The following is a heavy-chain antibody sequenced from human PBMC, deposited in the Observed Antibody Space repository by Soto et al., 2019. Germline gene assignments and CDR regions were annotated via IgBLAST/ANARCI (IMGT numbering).Heavy chain of an antibody. CDR2: IYRSGHA. Sequence: SETLSLTCNVSGGAISAFYWNWIRQPAGKGLEWVGRIYRSGHADYNPSLESRATMSIDPSKNEFSLTLGSVTAADTAVYYCARSPGTSSIGSFDFWGRGTMVTVSS. V-gene: IGHV4-4*07. CDR3: ARSPGTSSIGSFDF. CDR1: GGAISAFY. J-gene: IGHJ3*01. D-gene: IGHD6-6*01.